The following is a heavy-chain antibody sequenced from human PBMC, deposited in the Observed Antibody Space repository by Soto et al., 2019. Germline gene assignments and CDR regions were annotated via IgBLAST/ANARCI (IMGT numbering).Heavy chain of an antibody. CDR2: MYHSGST. V-gene: IGHV4-30-2*01. CDR3: ARHFGNYGDWAFDF. Sequence: SETLSLTCAVSGGSISSGGYSWSWIRQPPGKGLEWIGYMYHSGSTYYNPSLKSRVTISIDTSRDQFSLNLSSVTAADTAVYYCARHFGNYGDWAFDFWGQGTLVTVSS. CDR1: GGSISSGGYS. J-gene: IGHJ4*02. D-gene: IGHD4-17*01.